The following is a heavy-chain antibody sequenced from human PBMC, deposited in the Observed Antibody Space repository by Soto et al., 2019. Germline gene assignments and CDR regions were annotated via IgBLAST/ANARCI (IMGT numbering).Heavy chain of an antibody. Sequence: GESLKISCKGSGYSFTSYWIGWVRQMPGKGLEWMGIIYPGDSDTRYSPSFQGQVTISADKSISTAYLQWSSLKASDTAMYYCARQATTVTRAVYYYYMDVWGKGTTVTVSS. CDR3: ARQATTVTRAVYYYYMDV. CDR1: GYSFTSYW. CDR2: IYPGDSDT. V-gene: IGHV5-51*01. J-gene: IGHJ6*03. D-gene: IGHD4-17*01.